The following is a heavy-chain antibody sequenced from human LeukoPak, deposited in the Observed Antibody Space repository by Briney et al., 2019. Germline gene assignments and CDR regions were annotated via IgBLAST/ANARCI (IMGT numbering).Heavy chain of an antibody. CDR2: ISGSGGST. J-gene: IGHJ4*02. CDR3: ARAYNYGDYDPRFDY. V-gene: IGHV3-23*01. CDR1: GFTFSSYA. Sequence: GGSLRLSCAASGFTFSSYAMSWVRQAPGKGLEWVSAISGSGGSTYYADSVKGRFTISRDNSKNTLYLQMNSLRAEDTAVYYCARAYNYGDYDPRFDYWGQGTLVTVSS. D-gene: IGHD4-17*01.